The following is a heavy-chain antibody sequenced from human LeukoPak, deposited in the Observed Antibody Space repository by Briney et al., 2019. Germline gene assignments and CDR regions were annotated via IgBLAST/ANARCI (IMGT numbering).Heavy chain of an antibody. CDR2: ISSSSSYT. D-gene: IGHD1-14*01. V-gene: IGHV3-21*01. J-gene: IGHJ4*02. Sequence: GGSLRLSCAASGFTFSSYTMNWVRQAPGKGLEWVSSISSSSSYTYYADSVKGRFTISRDNARNSLYLEMNSLRAEDTAVYSCARGAWSENPFDYWGQGTLVTVSS. CDR1: GFTFSSYT. CDR3: ARGAWSENPFDY.